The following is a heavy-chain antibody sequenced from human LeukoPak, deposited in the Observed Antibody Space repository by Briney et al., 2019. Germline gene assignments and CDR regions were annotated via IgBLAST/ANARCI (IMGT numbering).Heavy chain of an antibody. D-gene: IGHD3-10*01. CDR3: ARVAHALLLWFGELLPPDYYYMDV. V-gene: IGHV1-2*02. J-gene: IGHJ6*03. Sequence: PPASVKDSCKASGYTFTSYAMNWVRQAPGQGLEWMGWINPNSGGTNYAQKFQGMVTMTRDTSISTAYMELSRLRSDDTAVYYCARVAHALLLWFGELLPPDYYYMDVWGKGTTVTVSS. CDR2: INPNSGGT. CDR1: GYTFTSYA.